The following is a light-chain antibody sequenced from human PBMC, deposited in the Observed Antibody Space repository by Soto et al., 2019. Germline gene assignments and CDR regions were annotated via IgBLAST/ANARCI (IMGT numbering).Light chain of an antibody. CDR2: DNS. J-gene: IGLJ1*01. V-gene: IGLV1-40*01. CDR1: SSNIGAGYD. CDR3: QSYDSSLGAYV. Sequence: QSVLTQPPSVSGAPGQRVTISCTGSSSNIGAGYDVHWYQQLPGTAPKLLIYDNSNRPSGVPDRFSGSKSGTSASLAITGLQAEDEADYYCQSYDSSLGAYVFGTGTKLTVL.